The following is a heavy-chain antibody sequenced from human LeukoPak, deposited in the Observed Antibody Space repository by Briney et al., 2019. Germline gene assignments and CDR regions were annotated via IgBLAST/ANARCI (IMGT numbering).Heavy chain of an antibody. D-gene: IGHD4-17*01. CDR1: GDSINVYY. V-gene: IGHV4-4*07. CDR3: AKRGAVTTYYYYYYMDV. Sequence: SETLSLTCTVSGDSINVYYCTWIRQPAGKGLEWIGRIHTSGSTNYSPSLKSRLTMSVDTSKNQFSLKLSSVTAADTAVYYCAKRGAVTTYYYYYYMDVWGKGTTVTVSS. CDR2: IHTSGST. J-gene: IGHJ6*03.